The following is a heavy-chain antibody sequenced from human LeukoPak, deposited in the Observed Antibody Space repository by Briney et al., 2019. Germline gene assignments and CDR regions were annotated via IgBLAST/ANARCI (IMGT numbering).Heavy chain of an antibody. D-gene: IGHD1-26*01. J-gene: IGHJ4*02. V-gene: IGHV3-30*18. CDR1: GFTFSSYG. CDR3: AKETMTYSGSYYFDY. Sequence: VGSLRLSCAASGFTFSSYGMHWVRQAPGKGLEWVAVISYDGSNKYYADSVKSRFTISRDNSKNTLYLQMNSLRAEDTAVYYCAKETMTYSGSYYFDYWGQGTLVTVSS. CDR2: ISYDGSNK.